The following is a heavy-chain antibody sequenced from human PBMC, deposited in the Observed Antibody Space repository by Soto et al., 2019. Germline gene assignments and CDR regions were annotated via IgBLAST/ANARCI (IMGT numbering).Heavy chain of an antibody. V-gene: IGHV3-74*01. CDR1: GITSSGFW. CDR2: VDSAGSGT. Sequence: VPLVESGGGSVQPGGSLRLSCVASGITSSGFWMHWVRQVPGKGLGWVARVDSAGSGTSYADSVKGRFTISRDNAKNTLSLQMDSLRVEDTAVYYCATVFEHWGQGIPVTVSS. J-gene: IGHJ4*02. CDR3: ATVFEH.